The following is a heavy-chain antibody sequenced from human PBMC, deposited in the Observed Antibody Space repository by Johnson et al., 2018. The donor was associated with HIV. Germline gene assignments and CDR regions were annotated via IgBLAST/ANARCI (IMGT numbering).Heavy chain of an antibody. CDR3: AARGSGSYYVLLGAFDI. J-gene: IGHJ3*02. V-gene: IGHV3-23*04. CDR2: IVGSGGST. D-gene: IGHD1-26*01. CDR1: GFTFSSYA. Sequence: VQLVESGGGVVQPGRSLRLSCAASGFTFSSYAMSWVRQAPGKGLEWVSTIVGSGGSTYYADSVKGRFTISRDNSKNTLYLQMNSLRAEDTAVYYCAARGSGSYYVLLGAFDIWGQGTMVTVSS.